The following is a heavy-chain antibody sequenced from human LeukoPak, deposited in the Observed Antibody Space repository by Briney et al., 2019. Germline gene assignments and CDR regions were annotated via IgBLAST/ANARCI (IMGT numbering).Heavy chain of an antibody. CDR3: ARLYYGSGSYYKSDAFDI. CDR1: GGSISSYY. D-gene: IGHD3-10*01. Sequence: SETLPLTCTVSGGSISSYYWSWIRQPPGKGLEWIGYIYYSGSTNYNPSLKSRVTISVDTSKNQFSLKLSSVTAADTAVYYCARLYYGSGSYYKSDAFDIWGQGTMVTVSS. V-gene: IGHV4-59*01. J-gene: IGHJ3*02. CDR2: IYYSGST.